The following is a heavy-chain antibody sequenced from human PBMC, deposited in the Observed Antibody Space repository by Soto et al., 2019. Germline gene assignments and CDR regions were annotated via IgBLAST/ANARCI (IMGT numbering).Heavy chain of an antibody. CDR2: ISGSGGST. Sequence: GGSLRLSCAASGFTFSSYAMSWVRQAPGKGLEWVSTISGSGGSTYYADSVKGRFTISRDNSKNTLYLQMNSLRAEDTAVYYCARHKSRPFLEWSQPVPKGHAFEIWGQGKMVT. CDR1: GFTFSSYA. J-gene: IGHJ3*02. CDR3: ARHKSRPFLEWSQPVPKGHAFEI. V-gene: IGHV3-23*01. D-gene: IGHD3-3*02.